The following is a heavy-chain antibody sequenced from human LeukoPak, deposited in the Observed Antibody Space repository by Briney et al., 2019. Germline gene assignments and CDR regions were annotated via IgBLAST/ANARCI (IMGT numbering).Heavy chain of an antibody. J-gene: IGHJ6*02. Sequence: GGSLRLSCAASGFTFSTYSMNWVRQAPGKGLEWVSSITPSGSYIYYATSVKGRFTISRDNAKNSLYLLMNSLRAEDTAVYYCARDYYYDSGSSYGMDVWGQGTTVTVSS. D-gene: IGHD3-10*01. CDR1: GFTFSTYS. CDR2: ITPSGSYI. V-gene: IGHV3-21*04. CDR3: ARDYYYDSGSSYGMDV.